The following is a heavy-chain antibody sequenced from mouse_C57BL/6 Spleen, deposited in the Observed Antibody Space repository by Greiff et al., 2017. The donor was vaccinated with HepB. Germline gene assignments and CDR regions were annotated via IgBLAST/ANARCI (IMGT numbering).Heavy chain of an antibody. J-gene: IGHJ4*01. V-gene: IGHV1-80*01. Sequence: QVHVKQSGAELVKPGASVKISCKASGYAFSSYWMNWVKQRPGKGLEWIGQIYPGDGDTNYNGKFKGKATLTADKSSSTAYMQLSSLTSEDSAVYFCARRTGRGDAMDYWGQGTSVTVSS. CDR2: IYPGDGDT. CDR3: ARRTGRGDAMDY. CDR1: GYAFSSYW. D-gene: IGHD4-1*01.